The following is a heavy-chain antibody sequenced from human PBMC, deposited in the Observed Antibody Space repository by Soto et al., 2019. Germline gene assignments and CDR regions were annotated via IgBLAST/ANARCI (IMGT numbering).Heavy chain of an antibody. Sequence: SETLSLTCTVSGGSISSGDYYWSWIRQPPGKGLEWIGYICYSGSTYYNPSLKSRVTISVDTSKNQFSLKLSSVTAADTAVYYCARKTRYYYYYGMDVWGQGTRVTVSS. CDR3: ARKTRYYYYYGMDV. J-gene: IGHJ6*02. CDR1: GGSISSGDYY. CDR2: ICYSGST. V-gene: IGHV4-30-4*01.